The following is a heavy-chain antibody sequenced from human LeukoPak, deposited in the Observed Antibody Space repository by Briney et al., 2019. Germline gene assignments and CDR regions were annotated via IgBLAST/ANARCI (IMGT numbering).Heavy chain of an antibody. CDR1: GFTFDDYA. D-gene: IGHD6-13*01. CDR2: ISWNSGSI. CDR3: AKDPQYSSSWSFDY. J-gene: IGHJ4*02. V-gene: IGHV3-9*01. Sequence: GGSLRLSCAASGFTFDDYAMHWVRQAPGKGLEWVSGISWNSGSIGHADSVKGRFTISRDNAKNSLYLQMNSLRAEDTALYYCAKDPQYSSSWSFDYWGQGTLVTVSS.